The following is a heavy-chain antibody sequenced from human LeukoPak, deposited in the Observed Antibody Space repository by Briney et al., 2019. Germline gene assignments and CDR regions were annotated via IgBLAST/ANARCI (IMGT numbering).Heavy chain of an antibody. CDR1: GGSISSSY. V-gene: IGHV4-4*07. D-gene: IGHD3-16*01. CDR2: SYTSGSP. J-gene: IGHJ4*02. CDR3: ARSGGSGFQLDN. Sequence: PSETLSLTCTASGGSISSSYWSWIRQPAGKGLEWIGRSYTSGSPNYNPSLKGRVTMSVDTSKNQFSLKLSSVTAADTAVYYCARSGGSGFQLDNWGQGTLVTVSS.